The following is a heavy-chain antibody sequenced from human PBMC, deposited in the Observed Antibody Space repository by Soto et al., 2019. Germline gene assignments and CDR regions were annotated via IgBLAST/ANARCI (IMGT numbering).Heavy chain of an antibody. J-gene: IGHJ4*02. CDR2: IYYSGST. D-gene: IGHD3-10*01. CDR1: GGSISGYY. V-gene: IGHV4-59*01. CDR3: ARMTGRGVIRPSFDFDY. Sequence: PSETLSLTCTVSGGSISGYYWSWIRQPPGKGLEWIGYIYYSGSTNYNPSLKSRVTISVDTSKNQFSLKLSSVTAADTAVYYCARMTGRGVIRPSFDFDYWGQGTLVTVSA.